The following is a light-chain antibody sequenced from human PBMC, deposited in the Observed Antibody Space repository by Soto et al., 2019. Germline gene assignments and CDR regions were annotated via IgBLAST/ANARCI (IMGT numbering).Light chain of an antibody. CDR2: AAS. V-gene: IGKV1-8*01. CDR1: QGISSY. CDR3: QQLNSYPWT. Sequence: AIRMTQSPSSLSASTGDRVTITCRASQGISSYLAWYQQKPGKAPKLLIYAASTLQSGVPSRFSGSGSGTDFTLTISCLQSEDFATYYCQQLNSYPWTFGQGTKVEIK. J-gene: IGKJ1*01.